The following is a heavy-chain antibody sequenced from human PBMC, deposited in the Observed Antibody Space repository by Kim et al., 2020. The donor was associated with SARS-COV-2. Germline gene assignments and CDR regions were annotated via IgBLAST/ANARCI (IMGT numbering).Heavy chain of an antibody. CDR3: ARELGATTLDY. Sequence: GGSLRLSCAASGITFSRSTMYWVRQAPGKGLEWVALISYDGSNKYYADSVKGRFTISRDNSKNTLYLQMNSLRVEDTAVYYCARELGATTLDYWGQGTLV. CDR1: GITFSRST. CDR2: ISYDGSNK. V-gene: IGHV3-30-3*01. J-gene: IGHJ4*02. D-gene: IGHD1-26*01.